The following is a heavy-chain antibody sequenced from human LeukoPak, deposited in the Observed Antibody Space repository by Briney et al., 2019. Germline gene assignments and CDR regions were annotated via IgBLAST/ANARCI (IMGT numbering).Heavy chain of an antibody. CDR2: IYYSGST. J-gene: IGHJ3*02. D-gene: IGHD5-18*01. CDR1: GYSISSGYY. Sequence: SETLSLTCSVSGYSISSGYYWGWIRQPPGKGLEWIGSIYYSGSTYYNPSLKSRVTISVDTSKNQFSLKLSSVTAADTAVYYCAREEVRGYSYGYYAFDIWGQGTMVTVSS. CDR3: AREEVRGYSYGYYAFDI. V-gene: IGHV4-38-2*02.